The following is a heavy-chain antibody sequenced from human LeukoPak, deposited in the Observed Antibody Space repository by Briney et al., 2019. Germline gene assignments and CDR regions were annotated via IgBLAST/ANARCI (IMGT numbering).Heavy chain of an antibody. CDR2: ISYSGST. CDR1: GGSISSFY. CDR3: ARGPYGSGDYFDY. Sequence: SETLSLTCTVSGGSISSFYWSWIRQPPEKGLEWIGYISYSGSTNYNPSLKSRVTISLDTSQNRFSLKLSSVTAADTAVYYCARGPYGSGDYFDYWGQGTLVTVSS. D-gene: IGHD3-10*01. J-gene: IGHJ4*02. V-gene: IGHV4-59*01.